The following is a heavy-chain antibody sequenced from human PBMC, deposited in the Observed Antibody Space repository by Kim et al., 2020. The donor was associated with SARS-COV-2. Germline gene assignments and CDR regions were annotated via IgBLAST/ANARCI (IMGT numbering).Heavy chain of an antibody. CDR1: GGSISSYY. Sequence: SETLSLTCTVSGGSISSYYWSWIRQPPGKGLEWIGYIYYSGSTNYNPSLKSRVTISVDTSKNQFSLKLSSVTAADTAVYYCAAYRGGLGTVDYWGQGTLVTVSS. J-gene: IGHJ4*02. CDR3: AAYRGGLGTVDY. D-gene: IGHD7-27*01. V-gene: IGHV4-59*01. CDR2: IYYSGST.